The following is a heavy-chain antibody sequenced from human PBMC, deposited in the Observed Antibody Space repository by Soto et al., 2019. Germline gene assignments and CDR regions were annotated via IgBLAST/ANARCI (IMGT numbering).Heavy chain of an antibody. V-gene: IGHV4-34*01. CDR1: GGSFSGYY. D-gene: IGHD5-12*01. Sequence: SETLSLTCAVYGGSFSGYYWSWIRQPPGKGLEWIGEINHSGSTNYNPSLKSRVTISVDTSKNQFSLKLSSVTAADTAVYYCARGVGWLHRTLGYWGQGTLVTVSS. CDR2: INHSGST. CDR3: ARGVGWLHRTLGY. J-gene: IGHJ4*02.